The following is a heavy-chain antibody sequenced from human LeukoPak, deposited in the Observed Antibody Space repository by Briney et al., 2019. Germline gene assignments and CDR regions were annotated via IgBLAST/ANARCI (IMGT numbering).Heavy chain of an antibody. V-gene: IGHV4-31*03. J-gene: IGHJ4*02. CDR3: ARGEGFDDSSGNLLDY. D-gene: IGHD3-22*01. Sequence: SQTLSLTCTVSGGSISSGGYYWSWIRQHPGKGLEWIGYIYYSGSTYYNPSLKSRVTISVDTSKNQFSLKLSSVTAADTAVYYCARGEGFDDSSGNLLDYWGQGTLVTVSS. CDR2: IYYSGST. CDR1: GGSISSGGYY.